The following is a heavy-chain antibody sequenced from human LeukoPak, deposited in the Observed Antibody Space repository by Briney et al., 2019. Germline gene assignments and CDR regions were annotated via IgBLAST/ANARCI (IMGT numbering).Heavy chain of an antibody. CDR1: GGSISSDY. V-gene: IGHV4-59*01. CDR2: IYYRGST. J-gene: IGHJ4*02. D-gene: IGHD3-22*01. Sequence: SETLSLTCTVSGGSISSDYWSWIRQPPGKGLEWIGYIYYRGSTNYNPSLKSRVTISVDTSKNQFSLKLSSVTAADTAVYYCARLSGYSSGHYHSDYWGQGTLVTVSS. CDR3: ARLSGYSSGHYHSDY.